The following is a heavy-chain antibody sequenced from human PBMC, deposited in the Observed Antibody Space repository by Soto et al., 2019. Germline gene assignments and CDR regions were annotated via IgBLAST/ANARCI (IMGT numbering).Heavy chain of an antibody. V-gene: IGHV4-34*01. J-gene: IGHJ4*02. CDR3: ARETLSIAVAGSYFDY. CDR2: INHSGSS. Sequence: SETLSLTCAVYGGSFSGYYWSWIRQPPGKGLEWIGEINHSGSSNYNPSLKSRVTISVDTSKNQFSLKLSSVTAADTAVYYCARETLSIAVAGSYFDYWGQGTLVTVS. CDR1: GGSFSGYY. D-gene: IGHD6-19*01.